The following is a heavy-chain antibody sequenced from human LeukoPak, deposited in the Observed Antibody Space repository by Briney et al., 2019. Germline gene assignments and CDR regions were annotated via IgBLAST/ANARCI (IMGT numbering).Heavy chain of an antibody. J-gene: IGHJ4*02. V-gene: IGHV4-59*08. CDR1: GGSINGFH. CDR2: ISHTGNI. D-gene: IGHD2-21*02. CDR3: ARVGDCGDDCYSHDY. Sequence: KPSETLSLTCTVSGGSINGFHWGWVRQPPGKGLEYLGFISHTGNINYSPSLKSRVTISIDTSKNHFSLELRSVTAADTAVYFCARVGDCGDDCYSHDYWGQGTLVSVSS.